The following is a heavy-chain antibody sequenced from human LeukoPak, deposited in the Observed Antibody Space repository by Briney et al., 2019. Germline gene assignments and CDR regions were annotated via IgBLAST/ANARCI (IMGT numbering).Heavy chain of an antibody. CDR2: IIGSGGST. Sequence: GSLRLSSAASGFPFSSYAMSWVRQAPGKGLEWVSAIIGSGGSTYYADSVKGRFTISRDNSKNTLYLQMNSLRAEDTAVYYCAKGRVTTSSYYYYYMDVWGKGTTVTVSS. J-gene: IGHJ6*03. V-gene: IGHV3-23*01. CDR3: AKGRVTTSSYYYYYMDV. D-gene: IGHD4-17*01. CDR1: GFPFSSYA.